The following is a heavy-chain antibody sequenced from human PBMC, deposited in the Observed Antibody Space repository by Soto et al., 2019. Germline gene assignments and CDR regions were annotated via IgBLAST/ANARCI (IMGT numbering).Heavy chain of an antibody. V-gene: IGHV4-31*03. CDR1: GGSISSGGYY. Sequence: QVQLQESGPGLVKPSQTLSLTCTVSGGSISSGGYYWSWIRQHPGKGLEWIGYIYYSGSTYYNPSLKSRVTISVDTSKNQFSLKLSSVTAADTAVYYCARSYYYDSSGPDAFDIWGQGTMVTVSS. D-gene: IGHD3-22*01. CDR3: ARSYYYDSSGPDAFDI. CDR2: IYYSGST. J-gene: IGHJ3*02.